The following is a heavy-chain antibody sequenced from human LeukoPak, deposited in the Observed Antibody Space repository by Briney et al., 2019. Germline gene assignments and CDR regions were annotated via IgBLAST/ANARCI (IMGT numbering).Heavy chain of an antibody. D-gene: IGHD6-19*01. J-gene: IGHJ4*02. Sequence: GGSLRLSCAASGFTFSSYAMSWVRQAPGKGLEWVSAISGSGGSTYYADFVKGRFTISRDNSKNTLYLQMNSLRAEDTAVYYCAKDETGIAVAGDIDYWGQGTLVTVSS. CDR1: GFTFSSYA. CDR3: AKDETGIAVAGDIDY. CDR2: ISGSGGST. V-gene: IGHV3-23*01.